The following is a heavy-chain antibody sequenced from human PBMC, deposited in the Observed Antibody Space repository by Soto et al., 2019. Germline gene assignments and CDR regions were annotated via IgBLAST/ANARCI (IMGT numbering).Heavy chain of an antibody. V-gene: IGHV5-10-1*01. Sequence: PGESLKISCKGSGYSFTSYWISWVRQMPGKGLAWMGRIDPSDSYTNYSPSFQGHVTISADKSISTAYLQWSSLKASDTAMYYCAGLQYPNCYYYGTDVWGQGTRFTVSS. CDR3: AGLQYPNCYYYGTDV. CDR2: IDPSDSYT. D-gene: IGHD2-2*01. J-gene: IGHJ6*01. CDR1: GYSFTSYW.